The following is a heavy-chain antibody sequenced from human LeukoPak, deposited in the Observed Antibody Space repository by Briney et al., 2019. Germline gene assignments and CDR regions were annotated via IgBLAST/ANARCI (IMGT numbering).Heavy chain of an antibody. CDR1: GYTLTELS. V-gene: IGHV1-24*01. J-gene: IGHJ4*02. CDR3: ATLFSGPYQLLSADY. D-gene: IGHD2-2*01. CDR2: FDPEDGET. Sequence: ASVKVSCKVSGYTLTELSMHWVRQAPGKGLEWMGGFDPEDGETIYAQEFQGRVTMTEDTSTDTAYMELSSLRSEDTAVYYCATLFSGPYQLLSADYWGQGTLVTVSS.